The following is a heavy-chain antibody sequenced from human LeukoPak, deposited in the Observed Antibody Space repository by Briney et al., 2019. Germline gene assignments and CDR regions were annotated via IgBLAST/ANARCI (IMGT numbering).Heavy chain of an antibody. CDR2: IYYSGST. Sequence: PSETLSLTCTVSGGSISSHYWSWIRQPPGKGLEWIGYIYYSGSTNYNPSLKSRVTISVDTSKNQFSLKLSSVTAADTAVYYCARDMLVTGAFDIWGQGTMVTVSS. D-gene: IGHD2-8*01. J-gene: IGHJ3*02. CDR3: ARDMLVTGAFDI. CDR1: GGSISSHY. V-gene: IGHV4-59*11.